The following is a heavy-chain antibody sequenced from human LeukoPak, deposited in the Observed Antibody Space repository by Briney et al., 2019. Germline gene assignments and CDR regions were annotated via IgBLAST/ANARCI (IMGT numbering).Heavy chain of an antibody. CDR1: GFTFSSYG. CDR2: ISYDGSNK. J-gene: IGHJ3*02. D-gene: IGHD3-22*01. Sequence: PGRSLRLSCAASGFTFSSYGMHWVRQAPGKGLEWVAVISYDGSNKYYADSVKGRFTISRVNSKNTLYLQMNSLRAEDTAVYYCATTYYYDSSGYYTGAFDIWGQGTMVTVSS. V-gene: IGHV3-30*03. CDR3: ATTYYYDSSGYYTGAFDI.